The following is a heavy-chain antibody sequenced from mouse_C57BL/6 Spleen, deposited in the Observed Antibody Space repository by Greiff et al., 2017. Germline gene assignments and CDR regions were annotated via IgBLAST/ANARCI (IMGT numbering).Heavy chain of an antibody. D-gene: IGHD1-1*01. CDR1: GSTFTSYW. CDR2: IDPSDSYT. CDR3: ARGTYGSSYGETDWYFDV. V-gene: IGHV1-50*01. Sequence: QVQLKQPGAELVQPGASVKLSCKASGSTFTSYWMQWVKQRPGQGLAWIGEIDPSDSYTNSNQQFKGKATLTVDTSSSTAYMQRSSLTSEDSAVYDGARGTYGSSYGETDWYFDVWGTGTTVTVSS. J-gene: IGHJ1*03.